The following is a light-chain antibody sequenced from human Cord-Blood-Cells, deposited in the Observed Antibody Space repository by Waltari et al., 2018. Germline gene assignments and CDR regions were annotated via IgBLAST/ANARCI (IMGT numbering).Light chain of an antibody. CDR3: SSYAGSNNYV. V-gene: IGLV2-8*01. CDR2: EVT. CDR1: SSDVGGYNY. Sequence: QSALTQPPSASGSPGQSVTISCTGPSSDVGGYNYDSWYQQHPGEAPKLMIYEVTKRPSGVPDRFAGSKCGNTASLTVSGLQAEDEADYYCSSYAGSNNYVFGTGTKVTVL. J-gene: IGLJ1*01.